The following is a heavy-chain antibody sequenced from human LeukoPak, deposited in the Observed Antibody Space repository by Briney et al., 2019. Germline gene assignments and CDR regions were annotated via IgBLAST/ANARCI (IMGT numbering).Heavy chain of an antibody. Sequence: SETLSLTCTVSGGSISSYYWSWIRQPPGKGLEWIGYIYYSGSTNYNPSLKSRVTISVDTSKNQFSLKLSSVTAADTAVYYCAREGPLTTVTNQDAFDIWGQGTLVTVSS. CDR3: AREGPLTTVTNQDAFDI. D-gene: IGHD4-11*01. CDR2: IYYSGST. J-gene: IGHJ4*02. V-gene: IGHV4-59*01. CDR1: GGSISSYY.